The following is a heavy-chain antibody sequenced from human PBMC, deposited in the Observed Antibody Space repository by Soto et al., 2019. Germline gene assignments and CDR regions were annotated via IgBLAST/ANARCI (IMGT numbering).Heavy chain of an antibody. CDR2: IYYSGST. CDR1: GGSISSGGYY. Sequence: SETLSLTCTVSGGSISSGGYYWIWNRQHPGKGQEWSGYIYYSGSTNYNPSLKSRVTILVDTSKNHLSLKLSSVTAADTAVYYCARERGSYSHYYYYYYGMDVWGQGTTVTVAS. CDR3: ARERGSYSHYYYYYYGMDV. J-gene: IGHJ6*02. V-gene: IGHV4-31*03. D-gene: IGHD1-26*01.